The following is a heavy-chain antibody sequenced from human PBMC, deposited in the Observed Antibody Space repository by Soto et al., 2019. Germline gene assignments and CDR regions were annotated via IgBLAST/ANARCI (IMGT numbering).Heavy chain of an antibody. CDR2: IDTADSAT. CDR1: GFTFTGHW. V-gene: IGHV3-74*01. J-gene: IGHJ4*02. CDR3: GTVFDF. D-gene: IGHD4-17*01. Sequence: PGGSLRLSCAASGFTFTGHWIHWVRQAPGKGLEWVSRIDTADSATSFADSVKGRFTISTDNVKSTVYLQMNSLRAEDTAVYYCGTVFDFWGQGTLITVSS.